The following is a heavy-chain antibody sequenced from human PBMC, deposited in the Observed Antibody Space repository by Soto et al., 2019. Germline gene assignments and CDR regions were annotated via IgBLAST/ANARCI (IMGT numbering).Heavy chain of an antibody. Sequence: PSETLSLTCTVSGGSISSSSYYWGWIRQPPGKGLEWIGSIYYSGSTYYNPSLKSRVTISVDTSKNQSSLKLSSVTAADTAVYYCARLTSIAARIYEDWFDPWGQGTLVTVSS. V-gene: IGHV4-39*01. CDR2: IYYSGST. CDR1: GGSISSSSYY. J-gene: IGHJ5*02. CDR3: ARLTSIAARIYEDWFDP. D-gene: IGHD6-6*01.